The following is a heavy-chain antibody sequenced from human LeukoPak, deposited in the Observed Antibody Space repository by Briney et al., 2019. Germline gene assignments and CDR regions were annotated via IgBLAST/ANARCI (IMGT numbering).Heavy chain of an antibody. J-gene: IGHJ4*02. CDR1: GYTFTSYG. CDR2: ISAYNGNT. Sequence: DAVNFSCKASGYTFTSYGISWVRQAPGQGLERMGWISAYNGNTNYAQKLQGRVTMTTDTSTSTAYMELRSLRSDDTAVYYCARERFGSGSYSFDYWGQGSLVTVSS. CDR3: ARERFGSGSYSFDY. V-gene: IGHV1-18*01. D-gene: IGHD3-10*01.